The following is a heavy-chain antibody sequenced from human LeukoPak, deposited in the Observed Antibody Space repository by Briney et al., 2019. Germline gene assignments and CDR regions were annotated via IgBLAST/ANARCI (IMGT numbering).Heavy chain of an antibody. CDR2: INHSGST. V-gene: IGHV4-34*01. CDR1: GGSFSGYY. Sequence: SETLSLTCAVYGGSFSGYYWSWIRQPPGKGLEWIGEINHSGSTNYNPSLKSRVTISVDTSKNQFSLKLSSVTAADTAVYYCARGLRNPFYYYYYGMDVWGQGTTVTVSS. CDR3: ARGLRNPFYYYYYGMDV. J-gene: IGHJ6*02.